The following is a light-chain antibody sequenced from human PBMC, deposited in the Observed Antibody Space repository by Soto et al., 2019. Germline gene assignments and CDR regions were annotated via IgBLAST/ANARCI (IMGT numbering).Light chain of an antibody. Sequence: EIVMTQSPGTLAVSPGERATLSCRASQSISNNLAWYQQRPGQRPRLLIYDASTRATDIPARFSGSGSGTEFTLTINNLQSEDFAVYFCQQYRRWPPLSFGGGTKVEIK. CDR3: QQYRRWPPLS. J-gene: IGKJ4*01. CDR1: QSISNN. V-gene: IGKV3-15*01. CDR2: DAS.